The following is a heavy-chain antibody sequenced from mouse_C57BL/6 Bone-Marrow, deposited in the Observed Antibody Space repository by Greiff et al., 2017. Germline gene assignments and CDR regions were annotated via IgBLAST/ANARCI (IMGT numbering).Heavy chain of an antibody. J-gene: IGHJ2*01. V-gene: IGHV14-4*01. CDR1: GFTIKDDY. Sequence: VQLQQSGAELVRPGASVKLSCTASGFTIKDDYMHWVKQRPEQGLEWIGWIDPENGDTEYPSKFQGKATITADTSSNTAYLQLRSLTSEDTAVYYCTTVVDYWGQGTTLTVSA. CDR3: TTVVDY. CDR2: IDPENGDT.